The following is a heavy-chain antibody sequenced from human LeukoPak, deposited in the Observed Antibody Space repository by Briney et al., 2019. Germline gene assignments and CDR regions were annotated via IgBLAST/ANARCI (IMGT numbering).Heavy chain of an antibody. D-gene: IGHD2-15*01. CDR1: GYSFTSYW. CDR3: ARRVAAFGTFDI. Sequence: GESLKISCKGSGYSFTSYWIGWVRQMPGKGLEWMGIIYPGDPQTRYSPSFQGQVTISADKSISTAFLQWSSLKASDTAMYYCARRVAAFGTFDIWGQGTMVSVSS. V-gene: IGHV5-51*01. J-gene: IGHJ3*02. CDR2: IYPGDPQT.